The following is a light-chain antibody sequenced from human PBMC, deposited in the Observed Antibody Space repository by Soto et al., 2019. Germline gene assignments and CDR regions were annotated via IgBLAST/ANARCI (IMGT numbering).Light chain of an antibody. CDR3: LQDHDDSWT. J-gene: IGKJ1*01. V-gene: IGKV1-39*01. Sequence: DIQMTQSPSSLSASVGDRVIITCRASQSIRKYLNWYQHKPGKVPTLLIYAASSLQSGVPSRFSGSGSGTEFTLTITSLQPEDFATYYCLQDHDDSWTFGQGTKVDIK. CDR2: AAS. CDR1: QSIRKY.